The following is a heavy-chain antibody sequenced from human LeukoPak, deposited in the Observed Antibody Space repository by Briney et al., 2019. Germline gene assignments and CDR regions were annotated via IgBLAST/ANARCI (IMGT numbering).Heavy chain of an antibody. Sequence: GGSLKLSGAASGFTFRDYYMTWIRQAPGKGREGISGISGSGGHIINYAASVRARFTFSRDDAKNSLFLQMNSLRAEDTAVYYCAGDPGDSFDIWGQGTTVTVSS. V-gene: IGHV3-11*01. CDR3: AGDPGDSFDI. CDR1: GFTFRDYY. J-gene: IGHJ3*02. CDR2: ISGSGGHII.